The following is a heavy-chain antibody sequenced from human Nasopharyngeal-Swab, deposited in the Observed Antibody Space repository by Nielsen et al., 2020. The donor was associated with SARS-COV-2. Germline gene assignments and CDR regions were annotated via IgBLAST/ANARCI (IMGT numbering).Heavy chain of an antibody. J-gene: IGHJ6*03. CDR3: ARVEAGGEWELLPYYYYYMDV. D-gene: IGHD1-26*01. CDR2: ISGSGGST. V-gene: IGHV3-23*01. Sequence: WIRQPPGQGLEWVSAISGSGGSTYYADSVKGRFTISRDNSKNTLYLQMNSLRAEDTAVYYCARVEAGGEWELLPYYYYYMDVWGKGTTVTVSS.